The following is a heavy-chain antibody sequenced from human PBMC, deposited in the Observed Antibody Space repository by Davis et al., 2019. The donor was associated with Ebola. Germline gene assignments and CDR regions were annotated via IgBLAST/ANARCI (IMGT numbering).Heavy chain of an antibody. V-gene: IGHV3-7*03. CDR1: GFTFSSYW. CDR2: IKQDGSEK. Sequence: GESLKISCAASGFTFSSYWMSWVRQAPGKGLEWVANIKQDGSEKYYVDSVKGRFTNSRDNAKNSLYLQMNSLRAEDTAVYYCAREMGIAVSWGQGTLVTVSS. J-gene: IGHJ4*02. CDR3: AREMGIAVS. D-gene: IGHD6-19*01.